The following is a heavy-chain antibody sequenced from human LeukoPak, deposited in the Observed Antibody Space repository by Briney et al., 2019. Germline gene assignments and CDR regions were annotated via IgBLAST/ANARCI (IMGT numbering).Heavy chain of an antibody. V-gene: IGHV4-59*01. CDR2: IYYSGST. J-gene: IGHJ6*02. CDR1: GGSISSYY. Sequence: SETLSLTCTVSGGSISSYYWSWIRQPPGKGLEWIGYIYYSGSTNYNPTLKSRVTISVDTSKNQFSLNLSSVTAADTAVYYRARGPFGNTIFGVVIGPGMDVWGQGTTVTVSS. CDR3: ARGPFGNTIFGVVIGPGMDV. D-gene: IGHD3-3*01.